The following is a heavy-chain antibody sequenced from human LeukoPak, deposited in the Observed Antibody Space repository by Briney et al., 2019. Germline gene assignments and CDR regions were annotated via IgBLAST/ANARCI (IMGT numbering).Heavy chain of an antibody. CDR1: GGSISGSSFY. V-gene: IGHV4-39*07. J-gene: IGHJ4*02. CDR3: ARGRGPMIVVAYYFDY. Sequence: SETLSLTCAVSGGSISGSSFYWGWIRQPPGKGLEWIGSIYFTGSTYYNPSLKSRVTISVDTSKNQFSLKLSSVTAADTAVYYCARGRGPMIVVAYYFDYWGQGTLVTVSS. D-gene: IGHD3-22*01. CDR2: IYFTGST.